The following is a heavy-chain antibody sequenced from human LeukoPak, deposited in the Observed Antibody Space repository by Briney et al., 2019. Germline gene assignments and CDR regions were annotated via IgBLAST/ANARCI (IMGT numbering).Heavy chain of an antibody. V-gene: IGHV1-69*04. Sequence: SVKVSCKTSGGTFSSSAITWVRQAPGQGLEWMGRIIPVLNITTYAQKFQGRVTITADTSTSTVYMELSSLRSEETAVYYCARDQCLTAPPTYGLDVWGQGTTVIVSS. CDR1: GGTFSSSA. CDR3: ARDQCLTAPPTYGLDV. D-gene: IGHD5-18*01. CDR2: IIPVLNIT. J-gene: IGHJ6*02.